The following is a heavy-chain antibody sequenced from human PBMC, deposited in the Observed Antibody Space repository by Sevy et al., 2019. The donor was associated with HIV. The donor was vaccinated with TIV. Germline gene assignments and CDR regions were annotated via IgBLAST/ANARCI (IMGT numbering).Heavy chain of an antibody. CDR2: ISSSSSTI. CDR3: ARAGYYDFWSGYYSYYYYYMDV. J-gene: IGHJ6*03. D-gene: IGHD3-3*01. V-gene: IGHV3-48*02. Sequence: GWSLRLSCAASGFTFSSYSMNWVRQAPGKGLEWVSYISSSSSTIYYADSVKGRFTISRDNAKNSLYLQMNSLRDEDTAVYYCARAGYYDFWSGYYSYYYYYMDVWGKGTTVTVSS. CDR1: GFTFSSYS.